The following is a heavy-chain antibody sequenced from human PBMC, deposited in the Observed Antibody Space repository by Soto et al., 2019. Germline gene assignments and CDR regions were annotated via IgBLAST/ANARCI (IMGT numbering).Heavy chain of an antibody. CDR3: ARDRYYGSGSYSEFDY. CDR1: GFTFSSYS. CDR2: ISSSSSTI. V-gene: IGHV3-48*01. D-gene: IGHD3-10*01. J-gene: IGHJ4*02. Sequence: GGSLRLSCAASGFTFSSYSMNWVRQAPGKGLEWVSYISSSSSTIYYADSVKGRFTISRDNAKNSLYLQMNSLRAEDTAVYYCARDRYYGSGSYSEFDYWGQGTLVTVSS.